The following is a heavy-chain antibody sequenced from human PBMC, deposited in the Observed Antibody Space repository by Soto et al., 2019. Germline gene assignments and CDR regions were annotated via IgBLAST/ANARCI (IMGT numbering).Heavy chain of an antibody. CDR2: IVVGSGNT. Sequence: SVKVSCKASGFTFTSSAVQWVRQARGQRLEWIGWIVVGSGNTNYAQKFQERVTITRDMSTSTAYMELSSLRSEDTAVYYCAAPGACLGSSTSCYRGGMDVWGQGTTVTVSS. CDR3: AAPGACLGSSTSCYRGGMDV. D-gene: IGHD2-2*01. V-gene: IGHV1-58*01. J-gene: IGHJ6*02. CDR1: GFTFTSSA.